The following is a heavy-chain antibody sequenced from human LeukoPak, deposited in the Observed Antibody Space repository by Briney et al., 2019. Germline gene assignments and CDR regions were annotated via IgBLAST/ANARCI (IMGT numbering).Heavy chain of an antibody. CDR1: GFTFSSYS. Sequence: GGSLRLSCAASGFTFSSYSMNWVRQAPGKGLEWVSSISSSSSYIYYADSVKGRFTISRDNSKNTLYLQMNSLRAEDTAVYYCAKGDYYYYYYMDVWGKGTTVTVSS. CDR3: AKGDYYYYYYMDV. CDR2: ISSSSSYI. J-gene: IGHJ6*03. V-gene: IGHV3-21*01.